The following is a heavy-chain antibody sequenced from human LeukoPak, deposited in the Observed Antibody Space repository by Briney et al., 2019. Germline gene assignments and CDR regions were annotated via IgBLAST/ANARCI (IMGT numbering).Heavy chain of an antibody. CDR1: GGSFSGYY. D-gene: IGHD6-19*01. Sequence: SETLSLTCAVYGGSFSGYYWSWIRQPPGKGLEWIGEINHSGSTNYNPSLKSRVTISVDTSKNQFSLKLSSVTAADTAVYYCARWGSGWYYFDYWGQGALVTVSS. V-gene: IGHV4-34*01. CDR2: INHSGST. CDR3: ARWGSGWYYFDY. J-gene: IGHJ4*02.